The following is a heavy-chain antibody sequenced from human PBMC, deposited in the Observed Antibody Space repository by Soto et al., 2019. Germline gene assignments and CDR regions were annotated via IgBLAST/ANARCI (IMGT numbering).Heavy chain of an antibody. CDR2: ISSSSSTI. Sequence: GSLRLSCAASGFTFSDYAMSWVRQAPGKGLEWVSYISSSSSTIYYADSVKGRFTISRDNAKNSLYLQMNSLRAEDTAVYYCARDVCSGGSCYSPFDYWGQGTLVTVSS. V-gene: IGHV3-48*01. D-gene: IGHD2-15*01. CDR1: GFTFSDYA. CDR3: ARDVCSGGSCYSPFDY. J-gene: IGHJ4*02.